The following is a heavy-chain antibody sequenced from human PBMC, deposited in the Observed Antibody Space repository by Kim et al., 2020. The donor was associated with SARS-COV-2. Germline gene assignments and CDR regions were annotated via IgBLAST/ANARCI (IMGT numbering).Heavy chain of an antibody. D-gene: IGHD3-22*01. J-gene: IGHJ4*02. CDR1: GGTFSSYA. CDR2: IIPIFGTA. CDR3: ARHHTRCYYDSSGYYIDY. V-gene: IGHV1-69*13. Sequence: SVKVSCKASGGTFSSYAISWVRQAPGQGLEWMGGIIPIFGTANYAQKFQGRVTITADESTSTAYMELSSLRSEDTAVYYCARHHTRCYYDSSGYYIDYWGQGTLVTVSS.